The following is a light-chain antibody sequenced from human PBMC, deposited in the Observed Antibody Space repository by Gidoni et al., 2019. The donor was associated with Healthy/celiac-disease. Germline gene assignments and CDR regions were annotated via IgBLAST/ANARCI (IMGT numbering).Light chain of an antibody. CDR2: DVS. CDR1: SSDVGGYNF. J-gene: IGLJ2*01. V-gene: IGLV2-14*03. CDR3: SAYTSSSSDVV. Sequence: QSALTQPASVSGSPGQSITISCTGTSSDVGGYNFVSWYQQHPGKAPKLMIDDVSNRPSGVSNRFSGSKSGNTASLTISGLQAEDEADYYCSAYTSSSSDVVIGGGTMLTVL.